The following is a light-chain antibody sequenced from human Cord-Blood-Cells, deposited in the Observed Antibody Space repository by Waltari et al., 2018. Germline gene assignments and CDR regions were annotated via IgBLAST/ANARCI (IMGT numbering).Light chain of an antibody. V-gene: IGLV2-14*03. CDR2: DVS. CDR3: SSYTSSSTYV. J-gene: IGLJ1*01. Sequence: QSALTQPASVSGSPGQSITLSCTGTSSDVGGYNYVSWYQQHPGHAPTLMIYDVSNRPSGVSNRFSGSKSGNTACLTISGLQAEDEADYYCSSYTSSSTYVFGTGTKVTVL. CDR1: SSDVGGYNY.